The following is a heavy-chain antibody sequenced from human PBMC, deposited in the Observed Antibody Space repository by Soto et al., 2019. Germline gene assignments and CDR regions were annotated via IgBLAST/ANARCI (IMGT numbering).Heavy chain of an antibody. D-gene: IGHD2-2*01. V-gene: IGHV3-48*01. J-gene: IGHJ6*03. CDR1: GFTFSSYS. CDR2: ISSSSSTI. Sequence: GGSLRLSCAASGFTFSSYSMNWVRQAPGKGLEWVSYISSSSSTIYYADSVKGRFTISRDNAKNSLYLQMNSLRAEDTAVYYCARSNSQLLFYYYMDVWGKGTTVTVSS. CDR3: ARSNSQLLFYYYMDV.